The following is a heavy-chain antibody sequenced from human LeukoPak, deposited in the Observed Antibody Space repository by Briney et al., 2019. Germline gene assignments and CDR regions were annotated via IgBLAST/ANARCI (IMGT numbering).Heavy chain of an antibody. J-gene: IGHJ4*02. D-gene: IGHD3-22*01. CDR2: ISAYNGNT. CDR1: GYTFTSYG. Sequence: ASVKVSCKASGYTFTSYGISWVRQAPRQGVEWMGWISAYNGNTNYAQKLQGRVTMTTDTSTSTAYMELRSLRSDDTAVYYCARDLGYYDSSGYYHRDVDYWGQGTLVTVSS. CDR3: ARDLGYYDSSGYYHRDVDY. V-gene: IGHV1-18*01.